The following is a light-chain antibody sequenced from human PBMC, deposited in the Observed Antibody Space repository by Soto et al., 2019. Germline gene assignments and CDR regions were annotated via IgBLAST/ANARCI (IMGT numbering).Light chain of an antibody. CDR1: SSDIGSHNF. J-gene: IGLJ3*02. V-gene: IGLV2-14*01. CDR3: SPYTSTYIWV. Sequence: QSALTQPASVSGSPGQSITISCTGTSSDIGSHNFVSWHQQHPGKAPKFIIYGVSNRPSGVSNRFSGSKSGNTASLTISGLLADDEADYYCSPYTSTYIWVFGGGTKLTVL. CDR2: GVS.